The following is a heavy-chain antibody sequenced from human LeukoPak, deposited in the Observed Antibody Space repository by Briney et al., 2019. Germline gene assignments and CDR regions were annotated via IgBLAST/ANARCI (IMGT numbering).Heavy chain of an antibody. CDR2: IYSGGSI. Sequence: GGSLTLSCAASGLIVSSNYMSWVRQAPGKGLEWVSVIYSGGSIYYADSVKGRFTISRDNSKNTLYLQMNSLRAEDTALYYCARGTLKAAATDFDYWGQGTLVTVSS. J-gene: IGHJ4*02. CDR1: GLIVSSNY. CDR3: ARGTLKAAATDFDY. D-gene: IGHD6-13*01. V-gene: IGHV3-53*01.